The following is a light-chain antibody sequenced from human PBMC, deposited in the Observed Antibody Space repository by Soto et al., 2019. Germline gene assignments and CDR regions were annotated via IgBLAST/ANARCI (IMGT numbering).Light chain of an antibody. CDR1: QSISYW. Sequence: DIQLTQSPSTLSVSVGDRVTITCRASQSISYWLAWYQQKAGKAPKLLIYTASNLNSGVPSRFSGSGSGTEFTLTISSLQPDDFATYHCQQYDGYSGLTFGGGTKVEIK. CDR2: TAS. V-gene: IGKV1-5*03. J-gene: IGKJ4*01. CDR3: QQYDGYSGLT.